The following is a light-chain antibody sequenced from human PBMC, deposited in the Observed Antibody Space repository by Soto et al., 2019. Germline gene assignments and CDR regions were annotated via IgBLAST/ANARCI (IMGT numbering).Light chain of an antibody. J-gene: IGKJ2*01. CDR3: QQRSNWPPPYT. Sequence: EIVLTQSPATVSLSPGERATLSCRASQSVSSYLAWYQQRPGQAPRLLIYDASTRATGIPARFSGSGSGTDFTLTISSLEPEDFAVYYRQQRSNWPPPYTFGQGTKLEIK. CDR2: DAS. CDR1: QSVSSY. V-gene: IGKV3-11*01.